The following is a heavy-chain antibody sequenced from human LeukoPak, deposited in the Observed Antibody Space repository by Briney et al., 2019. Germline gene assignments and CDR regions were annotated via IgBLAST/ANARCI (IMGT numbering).Heavy chain of an antibody. Sequence: TGGSLRLSCAASGFTFSSYEMNWVRQAPGKGLEWVSYISSSGSTIYSADSVKGRFSISRDNAKNSLYLQMNSLRAEDTAVYYCARCGNWGVGHAFDIWGQGTMVTVSS. D-gene: IGHD4-23*01. CDR1: GFTFSSYE. CDR3: ARCGNWGVGHAFDI. J-gene: IGHJ3*02. V-gene: IGHV3-48*03. CDR2: ISSSGSTI.